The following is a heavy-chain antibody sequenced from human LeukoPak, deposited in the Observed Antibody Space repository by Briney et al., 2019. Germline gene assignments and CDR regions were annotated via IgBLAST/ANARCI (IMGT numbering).Heavy chain of an antibody. D-gene: IGHD2-21*01. CDR1: GYTFTGYY. CDR2: INPKSGGT. Sequence: GASVKVSCKASGYTFTGYYMHWVRQAPGQGLEWMGLINPKSGGTNYAQKFQGRVTMTRDTSISTAYMELSRLRSDDTAVYFCARGNQPAYDIWGQGTMVTVSS. J-gene: IGHJ3*02. CDR3: ARGNQPAYDI. V-gene: IGHV1-2*02.